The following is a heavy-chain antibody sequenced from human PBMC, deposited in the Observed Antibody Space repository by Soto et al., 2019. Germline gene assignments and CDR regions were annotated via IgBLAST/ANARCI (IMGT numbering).Heavy chain of an antibody. CDR1: GYTFTSYD. CDR3: ATDQNWNYDN. Sequence: ASVKVSFKASGYTFTSYDINWVRQATGQGLEWMGWMNPNSGNTGYAQKFQGRVTMTEDTSTDTAYMELSSLRSEDTAVYYCATDQNWNYDNWGQGTLVTVSS. J-gene: IGHJ4*02. V-gene: IGHV1-8*01. CDR2: MNPNSGNT. D-gene: IGHD1-7*01.